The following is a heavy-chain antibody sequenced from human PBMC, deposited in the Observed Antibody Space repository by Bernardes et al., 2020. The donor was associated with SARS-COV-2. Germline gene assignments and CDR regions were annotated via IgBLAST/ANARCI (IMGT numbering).Heavy chain of an antibody. CDR1: GYTFTSYG. J-gene: IGHJ4*02. CDR3: ARDLIDCSGGSCYQNPTGY. CDR2: ISAYNGNT. Sequence: SVTVFCNPSGYTFTSYGISWVRQSPGQGLEWMGWISAYNGNTNYAQKLQGRVTMTTDTSTSTAYMELRSLRSDDTAVYYCARDLIDCSGGSCYQNPTGYWGQGTLVTVSS. D-gene: IGHD2-15*01. V-gene: IGHV1-18*01.